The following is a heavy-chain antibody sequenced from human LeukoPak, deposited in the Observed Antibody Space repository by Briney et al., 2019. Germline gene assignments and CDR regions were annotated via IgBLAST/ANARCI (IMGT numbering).Heavy chain of an antibody. CDR2: INPSGGST. J-gene: IGHJ4*02. CDR3: ARVSGSSLDY. V-gene: IGHV1-46*01. Sequence: ASVTVSCKASGYTFTNYYMHWVRQAPGQGLEWMGIINPSGGSTSYAQKFQGRVTMTRDTSTSTVYMELSSLRSEDTAVYFCARVSGSSLDYWGQGTLVTVSS. D-gene: IGHD1-26*01. CDR1: GYTFTNYY.